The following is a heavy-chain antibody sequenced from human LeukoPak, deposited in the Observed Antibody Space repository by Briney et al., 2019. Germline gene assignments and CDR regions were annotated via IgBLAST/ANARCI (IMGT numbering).Heavy chain of an antibody. J-gene: IGHJ5*02. Sequence: GGSLRLSCAASEFTYTTYPMSWVRQAPGKGLEWVSSISGSTNNTYYADSVKGRFTISRDTSKSTLYLQMSSLGADDSAVYYCAKMADFGGFDPWGQGTLVTVSS. CDR2: ISGSTNNT. D-gene: IGHD5-24*01. V-gene: IGHV3-23*01. CDR3: AKMADFGGFDP. CDR1: EFTYTTYP.